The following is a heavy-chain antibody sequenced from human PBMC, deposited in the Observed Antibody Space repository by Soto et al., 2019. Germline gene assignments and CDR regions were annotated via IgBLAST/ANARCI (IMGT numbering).Heavy chain of an antibody. V-gene: IGHV1-18*04. Sequence: GASVKVSCKASGYTFTSYGISWVRQAPGQGLEWMGWISAYNGNTNYAQKLQGRVTMTTDTSTSTAYMELRSLRSDDTAVYYCARAVYCSGGSCYHSCCQVVLFDPWGQGTLVTVSS. D-gene: IGHD2-15*01. CDR3: ARAVYCSGGSCYHSCCQVVLFDP. CDR2: ISAYNGNT. J-gene: IGHJ5*02. CDR1: GYTFTSYG.